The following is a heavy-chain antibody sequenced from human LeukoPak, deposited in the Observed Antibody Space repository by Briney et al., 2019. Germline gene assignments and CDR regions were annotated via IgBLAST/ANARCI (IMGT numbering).Heavy chain of an antibody. D-gene: IGHD2-21*01. CDR2: ISSSSSYK. CDR1: GFTYSSYS. V-gene: IGHV3-21*01. CDR3: ARDSPNEAILWWSIDY. Sequence: GGSLRLSCAASGFTYSSYSMNWVRQAPGKGLEWVSSISSSSSYKYYADSVKGRFTISRDNAKNSLYLQMNSLRAEDTAVYYCARDSPNEAILWWSIDYWGQGTLVTVSS. J-gene: IGHJ4*02.